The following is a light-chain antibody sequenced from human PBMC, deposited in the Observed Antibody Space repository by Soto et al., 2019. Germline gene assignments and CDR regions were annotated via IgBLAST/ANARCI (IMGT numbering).Light chain of an antibody. CDR3: CSYTASDIWV. V-gene: IGLV2-11*01. J-gene: IGLJ3*02. CDR2: AVS. CDR1: NSDVGGYNF. Sequence: QSALTQPRSLSGSPGQSVTSSCTGTNSDVGGYNFVSWYQQLPGKAPKLMISAVSQRPSVVPDRFSGSKSGNTASLTISGLQADDEADYFCCSYTASDIWVFGGGTKLTVL.